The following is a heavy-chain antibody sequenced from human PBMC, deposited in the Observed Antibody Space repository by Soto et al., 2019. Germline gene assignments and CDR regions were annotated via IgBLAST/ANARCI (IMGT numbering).Heavy chain of an antibody. CDR2: ISAYNGNT. J-gene: IGHJ4*02. D-gene: IGHD3-22*01. CDR1: GYTFTSYG. CDR3: ARDQGYYDSSGYYYFDY. Sequence: ASVKVSCKASGYTFTSYGISWVRQAPGQGLEWMGWISAYNGNTNYAQKLQGRVTMTTDTSTSTAYMELRSLRSDDTAVYYCARDQGYYDSSGYYYFDYWVQGTLVTVSS. V-gene: IGHV1-18*01.